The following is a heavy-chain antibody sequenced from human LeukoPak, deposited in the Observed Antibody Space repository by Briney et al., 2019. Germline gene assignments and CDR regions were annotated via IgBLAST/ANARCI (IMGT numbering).Heavy chain of an antibody. CDR2: ISDSGGST. V-gene: IGHV3-23*01. Sequence: GGSLRLSCAASGFTFSTYAMSWVRQAPGKGLEWVSAISDSGGSTYYADSVKGRFTISRDNSKNTLYLQMNSLRAEDTAVYYCAKGPPNTEMALFDYWGQGTLVIVSS. CDR3: AKGPPNTEMALFDY. CDR1: GFTFSTYA. D-gene: IGHD5-24*01. J-gene: IGHJ4*02.